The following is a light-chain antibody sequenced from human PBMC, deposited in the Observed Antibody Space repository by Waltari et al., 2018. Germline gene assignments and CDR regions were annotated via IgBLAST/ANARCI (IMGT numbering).Light chain of an antibody. V-gene: IGKV4-1*01. CDR3: QQYYRSRT. J-gene: IGKJ1*01. CDR2: WAS. CDR1: QGVVFNSNDKNY. Sequence: DIVMTQSPVPLAVPLGERATINCKSSQGVVFNSNDKNYLDWYQKKPGQPPKLLIYWASTRAAGVPDRFSGSGAGTYFTLTISSLHAEDVAVYYCQQYYRSRTFGQGTKVEIK.